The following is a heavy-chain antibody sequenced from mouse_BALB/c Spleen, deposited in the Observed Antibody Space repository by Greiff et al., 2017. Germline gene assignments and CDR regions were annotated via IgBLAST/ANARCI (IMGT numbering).Heavy chain of an antibody. V-gene: IGHV1-18*01. CDR2: INPNNGGT. D-gene: IGHD1-1*01. Sequence: EVQLQQSGPELVKPGASVKIPCKASGYTFTDYNMDWVKQSHGKSLEWIGDINPNNGGTIYNQKFKGKATLTVDKSSSTAYMELRSLTSEDTAVYYCARHAVITTVVALYYYAMDYWGQGTSVTVSS. CDR1: GYTFTDYN. CDR3: ARHAVITTVVALYYYAMDY. J-gene: IGHJ4*01.